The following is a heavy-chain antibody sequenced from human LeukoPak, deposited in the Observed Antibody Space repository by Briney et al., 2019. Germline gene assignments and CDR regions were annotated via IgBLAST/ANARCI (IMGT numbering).Heavy chain of an antibody. V-gene: IGHV4-59*01. Sequence: SETLSLTCTVSGGSISSYYWGWIRQPPGKGLEWIGYIYYSGSTNYNPSLKSRVTISVDTSKNQFSLKLSSVTAADTAVYYCARVLAAAGNNWFDPWGQGTLVTVSS. J-gene: IGHJ5*02. CDR1: GGSISSYY. CDR2: IYYSGST. D-gene: IGHD6-13*01. CDR3: ARVLAAAGNNWFDP.